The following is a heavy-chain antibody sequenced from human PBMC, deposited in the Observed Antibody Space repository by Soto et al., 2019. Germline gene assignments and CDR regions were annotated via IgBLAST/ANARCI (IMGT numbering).Heavy chain of an antibody. Sequence: HPGGSLRLSCAASGFTFSSYGMHWVRQAPGKGLEWVAVISYDGSNKYYADSVKGRFTISRDNSKNTLYLQMNSLRAEDTAVYYCAKVGTVGQYSSGWYFDYWGQGTLVTVSS. D-gene: IGHD6-19*01. CDR3: AKVGTVGQYSSGWYFDY. CDR1: GFTFSSYG. J-gene: IGHJ4*02. V-gene: IGHV3-30*18. CDR2: ISYDGSNK.